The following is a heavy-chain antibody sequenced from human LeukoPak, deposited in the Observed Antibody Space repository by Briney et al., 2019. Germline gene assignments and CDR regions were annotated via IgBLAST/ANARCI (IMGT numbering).Heavy chain of an antibody. CDR2: IKQDGSEK. CDR3: AIVTIFGVVTRFDY. J-gene: IGHJ4*02. D-gene: IGHD3-3*01. V-gene: IGHV3-7*01. Sequence: PGGSLRLSCAASGFTFSSYWMSWVGQAPGKRLEWVANIKQDGSEKYYVDSVKGRFTISRDNAKNSLYLQMNSLRAEDTAVYYCAIVTIFGVVTRFDYWGQGTLVTVSS. CDR1: GFTFSSYW.